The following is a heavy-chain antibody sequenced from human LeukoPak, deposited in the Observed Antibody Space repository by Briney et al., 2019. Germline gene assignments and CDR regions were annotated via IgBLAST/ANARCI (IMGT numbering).Heavy chain of an antibody. V-gene: IGHV4-34*01. CDR1: GGSFSGYY. CDR2: INHSGST. CDR3: ARDWRGSSGWYRWFDP. D-gene: IGHD6-19*01. Sequence: PSETLSLTCAVYGGSFSGYYWSWIRQPPGKGLEWIGEINHSGSTNYNPSLKSRVTISVDTSKNQFSLKLSSVTAADTAVYYCARDWRGSSGWYRWFDPWGQGTLVTVSS. J-gene: IGHJ5*02.